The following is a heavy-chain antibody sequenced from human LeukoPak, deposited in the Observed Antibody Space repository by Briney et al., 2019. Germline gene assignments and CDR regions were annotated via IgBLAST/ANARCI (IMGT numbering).Heavy chain of an antibody. CDR2: IYHSGNT. CDR1: GFTFTNYW. V-gene: IGHV4-4*01. Sequence: GSLRLSCAASGFTFTNYWMSWVRQSPGKGLEWIGEIYHSGNTNYNPSVKSRVAISLDKASNQFSLRLTSVTAADTAMYFCAREEMPGKFDYWGQGILVTVSS. D-gene: IGHD1-26*01. J-gene: IGHJ4*02. CDR3: AREEMPGKFDY.